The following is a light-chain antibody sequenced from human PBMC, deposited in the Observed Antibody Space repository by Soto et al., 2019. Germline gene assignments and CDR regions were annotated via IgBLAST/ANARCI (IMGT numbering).Light chain of an antibody. CDR3: QQRSNWPG. Sequence: EIVLTQSPATLSLSPGERATLSCRASQSFSSYLSWYQQKPGQAPRLLIYDASNRATGIPARFSGSGSGTDFTLTISSLEPEDFAVYYCQQRSNWPGFGQGTKVDIK. CDR1: QSFSSY. V-gene: IGKV3-11*01. CDR2: DAS. J-gene: IGKJ1*01.